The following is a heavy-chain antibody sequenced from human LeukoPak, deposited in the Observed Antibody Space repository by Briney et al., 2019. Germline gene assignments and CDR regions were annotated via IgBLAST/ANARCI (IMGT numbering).Heavy chain of an antibody. V-gene: IGHV3-23*01. D-gene: IGHD1-26*01. CDR2: ISGSGGST. J-gene: IGHJ4*02. CDR3: AARSGISPYYIDY. CDR1: RFTFSSYG. Sequence: PGGSLRLSCAASRFTFSSYGMRWVRHAPGKGREWVSAISGSGGSTYYADSVKGRFTISRDNSRNTLYLQMNSLRAEDTALYYCAARSGISPYYIDYWGQGTLVTVSS.